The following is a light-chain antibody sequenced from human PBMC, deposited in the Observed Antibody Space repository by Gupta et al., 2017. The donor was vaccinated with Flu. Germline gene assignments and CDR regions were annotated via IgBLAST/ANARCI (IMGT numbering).Light chain of an antibody. Sequence: GTLSLSPGERATLSCRASQSVSSSYLAWYQQKPGQAPRLLIYGASSRATGIPDRFSGSGSGTDFTLTISRLEPEDFAVYYCQQYGSSRCTFGQGTKLEIK. CDR3: QQYGSSRCT. V-gene: IGKV3-20*01. CDR1: QSVSSSY. J-gene: IGKJ2*02. CDR2: GAS.